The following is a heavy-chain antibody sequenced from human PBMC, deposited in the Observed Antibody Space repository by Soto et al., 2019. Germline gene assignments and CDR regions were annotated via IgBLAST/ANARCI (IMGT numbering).Heavy chain of an antibody. CDR2: IYYSGST. CDR1: GGSISSSSYY. D-gene: IGHD3-3*01. Sequence: PSETLSLTCTVSGGSISSSSYYWGWIRQPPGKGLEWIGSIYYSGSTYYNPSLKSRVTISVDTSKNQFSLKLSSVTAADTAVYYCARHARITIFGVVRHHNWFDPWGQGTLVTVSS. V-gene: IGHV4-39*01. J-gene: IGHJ5*02. CDR3: ARHARITIFGVVRHHNWFDP.